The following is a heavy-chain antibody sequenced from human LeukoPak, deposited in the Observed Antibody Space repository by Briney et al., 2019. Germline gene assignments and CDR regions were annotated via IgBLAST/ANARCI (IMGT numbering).Heavy chain of an antibody. CDR3: ASLGYSYGY. CDR2: INHSGST. D-gene: IGHD5-18*01. Sequence: SETLSLTCAVYGGPFSGYYWSWIRQPPGKGLEWIGEINHSGSTNYNPSLKSRVTISADTSKNQFSLKLSSVTAADTAVYYCASLGYSYGYWGQGTLVTVSS. V-gene: IGHV4-34*01. J-gene: IGHJ4*02. CDR1: GGPFSGYY.